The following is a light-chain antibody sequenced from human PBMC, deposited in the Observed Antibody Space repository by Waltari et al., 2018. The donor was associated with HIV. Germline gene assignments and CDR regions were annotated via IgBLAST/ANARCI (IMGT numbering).Light chain of an antibody. CDR3: QHYGGSPST. CDR2: AS. CDR1: HSVRGNY. V-gene: IGKV3D-20*01. J-gene: IGKJ1*01. Sequence: EIGLTQSPATLSLSPGERATLYCAASHSVRGNYLALYQQRPDASTSATGIPARFSGSGSGTDFTLTISRLEPEDFAVYYCQHYGGSPSTFGPGTKVEVK.